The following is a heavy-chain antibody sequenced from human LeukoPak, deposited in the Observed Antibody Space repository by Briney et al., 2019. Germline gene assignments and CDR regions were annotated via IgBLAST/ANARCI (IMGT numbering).Heavy chain of an antibody. D-gene: IGHD3-3*01. CDR2: ISAYNDNT. J-gene: IGHJ3*02. Sequence: GASVKVSCKASGYTFSSYGISWVRQAPGQGLEWMGWISAYNDNTNSAQKLQGRVSMTTDTSTSTAYMELRSLRSDDTAVYYCARDRSPDFWSGDYQDAFDIWGQGTMVTVSS. V-gene: IGHV1-18*01. CDR1: GYTFSSYG. CDR3: ARDRSPDFWSGDYQDAFDI.